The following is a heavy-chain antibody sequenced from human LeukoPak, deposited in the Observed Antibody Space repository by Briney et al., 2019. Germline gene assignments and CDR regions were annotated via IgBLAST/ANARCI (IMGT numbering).Heavy chain of an antibody. CDR2: IYYSGST. J-gene: IGHJ6*03. CDR3: ARTRYDYVWGTPYYYMDV. Sequence: SETLSLTCTVSGGSISSSSYYWGWIRQPPGKGLGWIGTIYYSGSTFYNPSLKSRVTISVDTSKNQFSLTLSSVTAADTAVYYCARTRYDYVWGTPYYYMDVWGKGTTVTVSS. D-gene: IGHD3-16*01. V-gene: IGHV4-39*07. CDR1: GGSISSSSYY.